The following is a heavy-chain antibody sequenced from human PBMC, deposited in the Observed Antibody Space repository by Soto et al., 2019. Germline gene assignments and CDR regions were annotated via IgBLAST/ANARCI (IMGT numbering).Heavy chain of an antibody. Sequence: QVQLVQSGAEVKKPGSSVKVSCKASGGTFSSYSINWVRQAPGQGLEWMGEIIPIFGTANYAQKFQGRVTITADEATITVYMERSGLRSEDTAVYYCARDGGRHSGGVDYWGQGTVVTVSS. J-gene: IGHJ4*02. CDR2: IIPIFGTA. V-gene: IGHV1-69*01. CDR1: GGTFSSYS. CDR3: ARDGGRHSGGVDY. D-gene: IGHD1-26*01.